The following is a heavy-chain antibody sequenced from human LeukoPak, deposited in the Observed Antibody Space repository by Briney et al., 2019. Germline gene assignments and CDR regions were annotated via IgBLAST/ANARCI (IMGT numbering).Heavy chain of an antibody. V-gene: IGHV4-59*08. J-gene: IGHJ4*02. Sequence: SETLSLTCNVSGGSISSYYWSCIRQPPGKGLEWIGYVYYTGSSKYNPSLKSRVAISVDTSKNQFSLKLRSVTAADTAVYYCARSWGMPPYYFDYWGQGTLVTVSS. CDR1: GGSISSYY. CDR2: VYYTGSS. CDR3: ARSWGMPPYYFDY. D-gene: IGHD2-8*01.